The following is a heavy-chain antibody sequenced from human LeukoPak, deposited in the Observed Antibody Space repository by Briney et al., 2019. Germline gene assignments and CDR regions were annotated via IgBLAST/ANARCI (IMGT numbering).Heavy chain of an antibody. CDR2: ISSSSSYT. CDR1: GFTFSSYS. V-gene: IGHV3-21*01. Sequence: RGSLRLSCAASGFTFSSYSMNWVRQAPGKGLDWVSSISSSSSYTYYADSVKGRFTISRDNAKNSLYLQMNSLRAEDTAVYYCARDPRFDDFWSGYCDYWGQGTLVTVSS. J-gene: IGHJ4*02. D-gene: IGHD3-3*01. CDR3: ARDPRFDDFWSGYCDY.